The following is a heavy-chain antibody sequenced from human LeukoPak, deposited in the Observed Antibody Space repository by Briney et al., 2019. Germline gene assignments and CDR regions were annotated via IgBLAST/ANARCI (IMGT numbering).Heavy chain of an antibody. CDR2: IYYSGST. J-gene: IGHJ6*02. CDR3: ARDNWNYGSSMDV. Sequence: SETLSLTCTVSGGSISSYYWSWIRQPPGKGLEWIGYIYYSGSTNYNPSLKSRVTISVDTSKNQFSLKLSSVTAADTAVYYCARDNWNYGSSMDVWGQGTTVTASS. D-gene: IGHD1-7*01. V-gene: IGHV4-59*01. CDR1: GGSISSYY.